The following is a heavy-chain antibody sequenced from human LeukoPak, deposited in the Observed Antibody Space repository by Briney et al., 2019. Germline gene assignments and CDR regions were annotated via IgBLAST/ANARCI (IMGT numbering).Heavy chain of an antibody. D-gene: IGHD5-24*01. CDR2: ISYDGSNK. Sequence: GRSLRLSCAASGFTFSSYAMHWVRQAPGKGLEWVAVISYDGSNKYYADSVKGRFTISRDNSKNTMYLKMNSLRAEDTAVYYCARDRDGYNFPFNLPDYWGQGTLVTVSS. J-gene: IGHJ4*02. V-gene: IGHV3-30*01. CDR3: ARDRDGYNFPFNLPDY. CDR1: GFTFSSYA.